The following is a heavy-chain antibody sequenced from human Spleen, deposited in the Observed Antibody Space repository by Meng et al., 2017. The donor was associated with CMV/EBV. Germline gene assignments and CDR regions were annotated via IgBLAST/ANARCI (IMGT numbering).Heavy chain of an antibody. D-gene: IGHD6-6*01. Sequence: GGSLRLSFAASGFSFSDNYMSWIRQAPGKGLEWVSYISSRGGTKYHADSVKGRFTISSDNAKNSLYLQMNSLRTEDTAVYYCARVASSSSSPFWGQGTLVTVSS. CDR2: ISSRGGTK. J-gene: IGHJ4*02. CDR3: ARVASSSSSPF. V-gene: IGHV3-11*01. CDR1: GFSFSDNY.